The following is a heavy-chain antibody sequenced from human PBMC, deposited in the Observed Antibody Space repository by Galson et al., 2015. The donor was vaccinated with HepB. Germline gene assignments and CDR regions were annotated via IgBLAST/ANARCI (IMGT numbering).Heavy chain of an antibody. J-gene: IGHJ6*02. CDR2: INPNSGGT. Sequence: SVKVSCKASGYTFTGYYTHWVRQAPGQGLEWMGWINPNSGGTTYAQKFQGRVTMTRDTSISTAYMELSRLRSDDTAVYYCAADYCSGGSCYYCYYYGMDVWGQGTTVTVSS. V-gene: IGHV1-2*02. D-gene: IGHD2-15*01. CDR1: GYTFTGYY. CDR3: AADYCSGGSCYYCYYYGMDV.